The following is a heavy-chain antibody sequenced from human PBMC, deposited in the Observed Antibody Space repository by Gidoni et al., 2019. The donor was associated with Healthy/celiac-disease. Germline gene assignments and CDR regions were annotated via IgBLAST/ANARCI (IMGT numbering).Heavy chain of an antibody. D-gene: IGHD2-21*02. CDR3: AADGAYCGGDCYRFDY. CDR1: GFTFTSSA. CDR2: IVVGSGNT. V-gene: IGHV1-58*02. Sequence: QMQLVQSGPEVTKPGTSVKVSCKASGFTFTSSAMQWVRQARGQRLEWIGCIVVGSGNTNYAQKFQERVTITRDMSTSTAYMELSSLRSEDTAVYYCAADGAYCGGDCYRFDYWGQGTLVTVSS. J-gene: IGHJ4*02.